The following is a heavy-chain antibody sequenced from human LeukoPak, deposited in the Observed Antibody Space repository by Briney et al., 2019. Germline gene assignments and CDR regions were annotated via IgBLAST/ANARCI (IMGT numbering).Heavy chain of an antibody. CDR3: ANPQSRGYDYLDY. J-gene: IGHJ4*02. D-gene: IGHD5-12*01. Sequence: GGSLRLSCAGSRFTFSNYGMHWVRQAPGKGLEWVAVISIDGGEKHYGDSVRGRFTISRDSSKNMLYLQMNSLRVEDTAVYYCANPQSRGYDYLDYWGQGTLVSVSS. CDR2: ISIDGGEK. V-gene: IGHV3-30*18. CDR1: RFTFSNYG.